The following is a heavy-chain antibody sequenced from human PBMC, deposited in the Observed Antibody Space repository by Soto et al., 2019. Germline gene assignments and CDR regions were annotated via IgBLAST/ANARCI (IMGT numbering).Heavy chain of an antibody. D-gene: IGHD5-18*01. J-gene: IGHJ5*02. CDR1: GYTFTSYD. CDR2: MNPNSGNT. Sequence: GASVKVSCKASGYTFTSYDINWVRQATGQGLEWMGWMNPNSGNTGYAQKFQGRVTMTRNTSISTAYMELSSLRSEDTAVYYCARSTKWIQLWLGDNWFDPWGQGTLVTVSS. CDR3: ARSTKWIQLWLGDNWFDP. V-gene: IGHV1-8*01.